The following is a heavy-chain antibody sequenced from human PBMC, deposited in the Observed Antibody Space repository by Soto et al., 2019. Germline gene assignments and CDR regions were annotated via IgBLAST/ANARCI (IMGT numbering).Heavy chain of an antibody. CDR3: ARVRVIRGVIPSHFGL. D-gene: IGHD3-10*01. J-gene: IGHJ4*02. V-gene: IGHV1-69*06. Sequence: QAHLAQSGAEVKKPGSSVTVSCKASGGTVNSYGISWVRQAPGQGLDWMGVIIPLYGTVSYAQKFQGRVSITADKSTSTAYMDLISLRSDAAAVYYCARVRVIRGVIPSHFGLWGQGTQVTVSS. CDR2: IIPLYGTV. CDR1: GGTVNSYG.